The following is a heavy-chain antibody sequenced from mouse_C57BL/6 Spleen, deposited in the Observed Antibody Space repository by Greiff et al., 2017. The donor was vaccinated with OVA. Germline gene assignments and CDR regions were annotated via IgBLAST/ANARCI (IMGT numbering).Heavy chain of an antibody. J-gene: IGHJ4*01. V-gene: IGHV2-2*01. D-gene: IGHD4-1*01. CDR3: ARNEELGRGYAMDY. CDR2: IWSGGST. CDR1: GFSLTSYG. Sequence: QVQLKESGPGLVQPSQSLSITCTVSGFSLTSYGVHWVRQSPGKGLEWLGVIWSGGSTDYNAAFISRLSISKDNSKSQVFFKMNSLQADDTAIYYCARNEELGRGYAMDYWGQGTSVTVSS.